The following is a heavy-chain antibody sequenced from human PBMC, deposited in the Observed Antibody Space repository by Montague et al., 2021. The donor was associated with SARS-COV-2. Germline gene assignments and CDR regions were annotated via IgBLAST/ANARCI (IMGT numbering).Heavy chain of an antibody. Sequence: SETLSLTCTVSGGSINNYYWSWIRQPPGRGLEWIGYIYYSGSTEYSPSLKSRVTMSIDRSRNQFSLRLNSVTAADTAVYFCARHKAWNVAPYYFDYWGQGTVVTVSS. CDR1: GGSINNYY. J-gene: IGHJ4*02. CDR2: IYYSGST. D-gene: IGHD1-1*01. V-gene: IGHV4-59*08. CDR3: ARHKAWNVAPYYFDY.